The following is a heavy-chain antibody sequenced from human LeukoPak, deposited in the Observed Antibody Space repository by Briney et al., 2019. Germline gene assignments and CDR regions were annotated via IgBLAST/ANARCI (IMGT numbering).Heavy chain of an antibody. CDR1: GFTFDTYA. J-gene: IGHJ4*02. CDR3: ARDRPTGRSRGVVVQ. V-gene: IGHV3-21*01. CDR2: ISSGGTYI. Sequence: GASLRLSCAASGFTFDTYAMTWVRQAPGKGLEWVSSISSGGTYIYYAESLRGRSTISRDNTKNFLYLQLSTLRVEDTTVYYCARDRPTGRSRGVVVQWGQGTLVTVSS. D-gene: IGHD2-15*01.